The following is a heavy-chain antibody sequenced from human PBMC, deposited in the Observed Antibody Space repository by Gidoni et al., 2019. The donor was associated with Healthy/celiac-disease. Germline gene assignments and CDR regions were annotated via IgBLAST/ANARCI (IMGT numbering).Heavy chain of an antibody. V-gene: IGHV3-66*02. CDR2: IYSGGST. J-gene: IGHJ4*02. D-gene: IGHD4-17*01. CDR3: ARDPQDGDYVVGDY. Sequence: EVQLVESGGGLVQPGGSLRLSCAASGFTVSSNYMSWVRQAPGKGLEWVSVIYSGGSTYYADSVKGRFTISRDNSKNTLYLQMNSLRAEDTAVYYCARDPQDGDYVVGDYWGQGTLVTVSS. CDR1: GFTVSSNY.